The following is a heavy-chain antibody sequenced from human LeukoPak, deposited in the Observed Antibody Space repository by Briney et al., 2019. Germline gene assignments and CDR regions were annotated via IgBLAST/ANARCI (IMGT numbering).Heavy chain of an antibody. CDR1: CGSFSGYY. J-gene: IGHJ4*02. Sequence: PSETLSLTCAVYCGSFSGYYWSWIRQPPGKGLEWIGEINHNGSTNYNPSLKSRVTISVDTSKNQISLKLSSVTAADTAVYYCASVVAVAGNDNFDYWGQGTLVTVSS. V-gene: IGHV4-34*01. D-gene: IGHD6-19*01. CDR2: INHNGST. CDR3: ASVVAVAGNDNFDY.